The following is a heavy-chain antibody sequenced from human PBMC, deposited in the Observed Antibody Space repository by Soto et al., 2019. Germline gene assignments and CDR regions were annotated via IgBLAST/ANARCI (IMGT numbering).Heavy chain of an antibody. D-gene: IGHD2-2*01. CDR1: GGTFSSYT. CDR3: ARDLDIVVVPAAMRLYSSNWFDP. J-gene: IGHJ5*02. Sequence: ASVKVSCKASGGTFSSYTISWVRQAPGQGLEWMGRIIPILGIANYAQKFQGRVTITADKSTSTAYMGLSSLGSEDTAVYYCARDLDIVVVPAAMRLYSSNWFDPWGQGTLVTVSS. V-gene: IGHV1-69*04. CDR2: IIPILGIA.